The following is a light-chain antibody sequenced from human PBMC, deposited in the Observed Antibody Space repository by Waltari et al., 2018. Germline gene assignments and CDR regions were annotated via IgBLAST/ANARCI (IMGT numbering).Light chain of an antibody. Sequence: DIQLTQSPSTLSASVGDRVTITCRASESITDWLAWYQQRPGQAPKLLIYRASTLQSGVPPRFSGSGSGTEFTLTISSLQPDDFGTYYCQQYNNYPKTFGHGTKVEIK. CDR3: QQYNNYPKT. CDR1: ESITDW. J-gene: IGKJ1*01. CDR2: RAS. V-gene: IGKV1-5*03.